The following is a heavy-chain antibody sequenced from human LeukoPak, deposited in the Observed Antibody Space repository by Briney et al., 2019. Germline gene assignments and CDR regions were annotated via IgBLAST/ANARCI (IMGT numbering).Heavy chain of an antibody. Sequence: SETLSLTCTVSGGSISSYYWSWIRQTPRKGLEWIGYIYYTGSTNYNPSLKSRVSVYVDTSKNQFSLRLSSVTAADTAVYYCARRGSMTGPPPLWGQGTLVTVSS. CDR2: IYYTGST. V-gene: IGHV4-59*01. CDR1: GGSISSYY. CDR3: ARRGSMTGPPPL. J-gene: IGHJ4*02. D-gene: IGHD6-6*01.